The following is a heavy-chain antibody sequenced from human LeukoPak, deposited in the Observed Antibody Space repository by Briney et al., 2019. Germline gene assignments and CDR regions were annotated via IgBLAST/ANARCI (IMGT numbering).Heavy chain of an antibody. V-gene: IGHV3-30*04. CDR3: ARGSGYLYNWFDP. CDR2: TSTDENLK. D-gene: IGHD5-18*01. J-gene: IGHJ5*02. Sequence: GGSLTLSCAASGFTFSNYVTHWVRQAPGKGLEWVAVTSTDENLKFYADSVKGRFTISRDNSKNTLYLQMNSLRAEDTAVYYCARGSGYLYNWFDPWGQGTLVTVSS. CDR1: GFTFSNYV.